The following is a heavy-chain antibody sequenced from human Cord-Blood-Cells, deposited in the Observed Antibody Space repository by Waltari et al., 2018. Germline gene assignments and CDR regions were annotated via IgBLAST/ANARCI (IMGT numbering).Heavy chain of an antibody. V-gene: IGHV4-4*02. Sequence: QVQLQESGPGLVKPSGTLSLTCAVSGGSISSSNWWSWVRQPPGKGLEWIGEIYHSGSTNYTPPLKSRVTRSVDKSKNQFSLKLSSVTAADTAVYYCARAIYYDSSGYYYYFDYWGQGTLVTVSS. CDR3: ARAIYYDSSGYYYYFDY. J-gene: IGHJ4*02. CDR2: IYHSGST. CDR1: GGSISSSNW. D-gene: IGHD3-22*01.